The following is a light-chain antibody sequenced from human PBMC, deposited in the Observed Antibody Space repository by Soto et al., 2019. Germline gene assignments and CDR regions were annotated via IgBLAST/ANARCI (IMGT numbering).Light chain of an antibody. V-gene: IGLV2-14*01. Sequence: QSALTQPASVSGSPGQSITISCTGTSSDVGGYNYVSWYQQHPGKAPKLMIYEVSNRPSGVSNRFSGSKSGNTASLTISGPQAEDEADYYCRSYTSSSLYVFGTGTNVTVL. CDR3: RSYTSSSLYV. CDR1: SSDVGGYNY. J-gene: IGLJ1*01. CDR2: EVS.